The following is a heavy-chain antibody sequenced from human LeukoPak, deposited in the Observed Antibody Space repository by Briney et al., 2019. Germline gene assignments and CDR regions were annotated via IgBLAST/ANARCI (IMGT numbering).Heavy chain of an antibody. CDR1: SGSVSSANYY. Sequence: SETLSLTCTVSSGSVSSANYYWSWIWQPPEKGLEWIGYIHYSGTTNYNPSLKSRVTISVDSSKNQFSLRLTSVTAADTAVYYCARRFYGGDSGGFDSWGQGTLVTVSS. CDR2: IHYSGTT. CDR3: ARRFYGGDSGGFDS. J-gene: IGHJ4*02. D-gene: IGHD4-23*01. V-gene: IGHV4-61*01.